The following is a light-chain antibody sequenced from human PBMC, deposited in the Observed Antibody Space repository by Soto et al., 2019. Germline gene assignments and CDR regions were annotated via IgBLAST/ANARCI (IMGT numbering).Light chain of an antibody. Sequence: ENVLTQSPGTLSLSPGERAALSCRASQSVGRVYLAWFQQKSGQTPRLVIYGASSRATGIPDRFSGSGSGTDFTLTISRLEPEDFAVYYCQQYAASPITFGQGTRLEIK. V-gene: IGKV3-20*01. CDR2: GAS. CDR3: QQYAASPIT. J-gene: IGKJ5*01. CDR1: QSVGRVY.